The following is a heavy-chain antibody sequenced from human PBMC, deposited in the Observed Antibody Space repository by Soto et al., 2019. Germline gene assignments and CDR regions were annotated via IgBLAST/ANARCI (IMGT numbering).Heavy chain of an antibody. CDR2: IYYSGST. J-gene: IGHJ4*02. CDR3: ARGENDFWSGYYVY. D-gene: IGHD3-3*01. Sequence: PSETLSLTCTVSGGSISSYYLSWIRQPPGKGLEWIGYIYYSGSTNYNPSLKSRVTISVDTSKNQFSLKLSSVTAADTAVYYCARGENDFWSGYYVYWGQGTLVTVSS. CDR1: GGSISSYY. V-gene: IGHV4-59*12.